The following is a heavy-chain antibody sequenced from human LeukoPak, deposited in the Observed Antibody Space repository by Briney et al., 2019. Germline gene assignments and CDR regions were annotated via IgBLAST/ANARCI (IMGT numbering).Heavy chain of an antibody. J-gene: IGHJ6*03. Sequence: SETLSLPCAVSDYSISSGYYWGWIRQPPGKGLEWIGNIYHTGNTYYNPSLKSRVTISLDTSKNQFSPKLSSVTAADTAVYYCARSNYYYYYMDVWGKGTTVTVSS. CDR1: DYSISSGYY. CDR3: ARSNYYYYYMDV. V-gene: IGHV4-38-2*01. CDR2: IYHTGNT.